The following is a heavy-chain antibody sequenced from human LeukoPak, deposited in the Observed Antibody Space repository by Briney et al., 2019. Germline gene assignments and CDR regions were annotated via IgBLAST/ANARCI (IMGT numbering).Heavy chain of an antibody. CDR1: GGSISSSSYD. CDR3: ASTTVTTPFDY. D-gene: IGHD4-11*01. CDR2: IYYSGST. J-gene: IGHJ4*02. V-gene: IGHV4-39*01. Sequence: SETVSLTCTVSGGSISSSSYDWGSIRPPPGKGVEWIVSIYYSGSTYYNPSLESRVTISVDTSKNQFSLKLSSVTAADTAVYYCASTTVTTPFDYWGQGTLVTVSS.